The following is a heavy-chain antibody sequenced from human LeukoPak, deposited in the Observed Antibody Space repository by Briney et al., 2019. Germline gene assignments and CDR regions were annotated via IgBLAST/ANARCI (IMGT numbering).Heavy chain of an antibody. CDR1: GFTFIKGW. D-gene: IGHD6-19*01. CDR2: VKSKSDGGTI. V-gene: IGHV3-15*01. J-gene: IGHJ4*02. Sequence: GGSLRLSCTASGFTFIKGWMSWVRQAPGKGLEWVGRVKSKSDGGTIDYGAPVKGRFTISRDDSKNMLYLQMNSLRTEDTAVYYCTTDRGIAVRPLFDYWGQGTLVTVSS. CDR3: TTDRGIAVRPLFDY.